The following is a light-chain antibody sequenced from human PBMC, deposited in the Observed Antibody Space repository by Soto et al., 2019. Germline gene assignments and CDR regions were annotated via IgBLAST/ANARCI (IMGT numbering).Light chain of an antibody. CDR1: SSDVGGYNY. J-gene: IGLJ1*01. V-gene: IGLV2-14*03. CDR3: SSYTSSSTYV. Sequence: QSVLTQPASVSGSPGQSIAISCTGTSSDVGGYNYVSWYQHHPGKAPKLMIYDVSNRPSGVSNRFSGSKSGNTASLTISGLQAEDEDDYYCSSYTSSSTYVFGTGTKVPV. CDR2: DVS.